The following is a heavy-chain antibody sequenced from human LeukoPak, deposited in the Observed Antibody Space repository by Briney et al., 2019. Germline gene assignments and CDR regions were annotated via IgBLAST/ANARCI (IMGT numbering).Heavy chain of an antibody. J-gene: IGHJ6*02. V-gene: IGHV3-30-3*02. D-gene: IGHD6-19*01. Sequence: PGGSLRLPCAASGFTFSSYAMHWVRQAPGKGLEWVAVISYDGSNKYYADSVKGRFTISRDNSKNTLYLQMNSLRAEDTAVYYCAKSVVPRGIAVAYYYYGMDVWGQGTTVTVSS. CDR3: AKSVVPRGIAVAYYYYGMDV. CDR2: ISYDGSNK. CDR1: GFTFSSYA.